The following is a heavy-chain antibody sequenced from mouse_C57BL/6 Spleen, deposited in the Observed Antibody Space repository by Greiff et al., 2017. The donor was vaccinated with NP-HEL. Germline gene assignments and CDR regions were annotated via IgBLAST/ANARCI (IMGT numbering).Heavy chain of an antibody. D-gene: IGHD1-1*01. Sequence: QVHVKQSGPELVKPGASVKLSCPASGYAFSSSGMNWVQQRPGKGLEWIGRIYPGDGYTNYTGKVKGKATLSADKASSTAYMQLSSLTSEDTAVYYCARNYCSSYYYFDDWGTGTSVTVSS. J-gene: IGHJ1*03. V-gene: IGHV1-82*01. CDR1: GYAFSSSG. CDR3: ARNYCSSYYYFDD. CDR2: IYPGDGYT.